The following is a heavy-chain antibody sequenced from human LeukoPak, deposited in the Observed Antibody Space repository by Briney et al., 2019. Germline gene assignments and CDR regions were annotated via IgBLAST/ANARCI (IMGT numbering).Heavy chain of an antibody. CDR1: GFTFSSYN. Sequence: PGGSLRLSCAPSGFTFSSYNLNWVRQAPGKGLEWVSTISSSSNYIYCADSVKGRFTISRDNAKNSLYLQVNSLRAEDTAVYYCARGLPYNDAFDIWGQGTMVTVSS. J-gene: IGHJ3*02. V-gene: IGHV3-21*01. D-gene: IGHD4-11*01. CDR2: ISSSSNYI. CDR3: ARGLPYNDAFDI.